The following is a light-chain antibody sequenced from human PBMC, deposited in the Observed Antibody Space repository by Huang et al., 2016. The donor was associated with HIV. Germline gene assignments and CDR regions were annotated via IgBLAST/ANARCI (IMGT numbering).Light chain of an antibody. CDR3: LQHHIYPLS. J-gene: IGKJ4*01. V-gene: IGKV1-17*03. CDR2: AAS. Sequence: DIQMTQSPSAMSASVGERVTITCRASQVNRYYLAWFQQKPGKVPKPLIYAASSLQRGFPSRFSGSGSGTEFNLTISSLQPEDFATYFCLQHHIYPLSFGGGTKVEIK. CDR1: QVNRYY.